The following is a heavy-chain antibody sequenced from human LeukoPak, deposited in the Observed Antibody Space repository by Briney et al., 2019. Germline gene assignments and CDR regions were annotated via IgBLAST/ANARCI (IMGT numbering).Heavy chain of an antibody. CDR1: GGSISSGDYY. Sequence: SETLSLTCTVSGGSISSGDYYWSWIRQPPGKGLEWIGYSYYSGSTYYNPSLKSRVTISVDTSKNQFSLKLSSVTAADTAVYYCARETAETTVTTWRYYYGMDVWGKGTTVTVSS. D-gene: IGHD4-17*01. V-gene: IGHV4-30-4*01. CDR2: SYYSGST. J-gene: IGHJ6*04. CDR3: ARETAETTVTTWRYYYGMDV.